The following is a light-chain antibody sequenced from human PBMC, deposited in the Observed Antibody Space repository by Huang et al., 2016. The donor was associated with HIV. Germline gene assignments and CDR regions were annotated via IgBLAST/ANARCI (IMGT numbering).Light chain of an antibody. J-gene: IGKJ2*01. CDR3: QQYDSWPPRHT. Sequence: ETVLTQSPGTLSASLGGRVTLTCRASQNVHGNLAGYQQTPGQPPRLLMYGSSTRAAGVSGRFSASGSETHFTLTITSLQSEDFGIYYCQQYDSWPPRHTFGQGTRLE. V-gene: IGKV3-15*01. CDR2: GSS. CDR1: QNVHGN.